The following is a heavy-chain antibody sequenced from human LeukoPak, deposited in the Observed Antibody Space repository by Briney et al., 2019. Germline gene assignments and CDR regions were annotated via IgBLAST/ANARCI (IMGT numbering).Heavy chain of an antibody. D-gene: IGHD5-18*01. CDR2: ISGSGGNT. V-gene: IGHV3-23*01. Sequence: GGSLRLSCAASGFTFSSYAMSWVRQAPGKGLEWVSAISGSGGNTYYADSVKGRFTIPRDNSKNTLYLQMNSLRAEDTAVYYCAKVSRQLGYVFDYWGQGTLVTVSS. CDR3: AKVSRQLGYVFDY. CDR1: GFTFSSYA. J-gene: IGHJ4*02.